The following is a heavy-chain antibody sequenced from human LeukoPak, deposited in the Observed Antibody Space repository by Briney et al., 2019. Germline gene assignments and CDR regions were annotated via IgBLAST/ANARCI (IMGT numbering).Heavy chain of an antibody. CDR1: GYTFSDYY. D-gene: IGHD1-7*01. CDR2: INPKNGDT. Sequence: SVKVSCKASGYTFSDYYIHWVRQAPGHGLEWMGWINPKNGDTVYAQRFQGRVTMTRDTSISTAYMELSRLSFDDTAVYYCARFLIGTKYYFDYWGQGTLVTVSS. V-gene: IGHV1-2*02. CDR3: ARFLIGTKYYFDY. J-gene: IGHJ4*02.